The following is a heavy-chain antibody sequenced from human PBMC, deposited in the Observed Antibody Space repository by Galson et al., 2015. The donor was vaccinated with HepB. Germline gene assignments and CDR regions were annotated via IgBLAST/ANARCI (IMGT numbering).Heavy chain of an antibody. CDR1: GFTFSNYA. J-gene: IGHJ5*02. V-gene: IGHV3-23*01. CDR2: ISGSGGTT. CDR3: AKDRGSSVYYNWFDP. Sequence: LRLSCAASGFTFSNYAMSWVRQAPGKGLEWVSVISGSGGTTYFADSVKGRFNISRDNSKNKLYLQLNSLRAEDTAVYYCAKDRGSSVYYNWFDPWGQGTPVTVSS. D-gene: IGHD3-16*01.